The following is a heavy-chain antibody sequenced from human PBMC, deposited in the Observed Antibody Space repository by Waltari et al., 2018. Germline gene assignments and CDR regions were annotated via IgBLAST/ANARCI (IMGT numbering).Heavy chain of an antibody. CDR1: GFTFDDYS. CDR2: ISWNSGSI. J-gene: IGHJ4*02. Sequence: EVQVVESGGGLVQPGRSLRLSCAASGFTFDDYSMHWVRQAPGKGLGWVSGISWNSGSIGYADSVKGRFTISRDNPKNSLYLQMNSLRAEDMALYYCAKGHISNDFWSGSLDFWGQGTLVTVSS. D-gene: IGHD3-3*01. CDR3: AKGHISNDFWSGSLDF. V-gene: IGHV3-9*03.